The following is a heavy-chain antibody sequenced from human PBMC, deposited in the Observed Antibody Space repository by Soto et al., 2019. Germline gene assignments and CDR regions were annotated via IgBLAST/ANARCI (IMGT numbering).Heavy chain of an antibody. CDR2: ITSSSGSTM. CDR3: ARDVFAGQCY. V-gene: IGHV3-48*02. CDR1: GFTFSSNG. D-gene: IGHD3-3*01. Sequence: GGSLRLSCAASGFTFSSNGMNWVRQAPGKGLEWISYITSSSGSTMYYADSVKGRFTIYRDNAKKSVYLQMNSLRDEDTAVYYCARDVFAGQCYWGKGTRVTVSS. J-gene: IGHJ4*02.